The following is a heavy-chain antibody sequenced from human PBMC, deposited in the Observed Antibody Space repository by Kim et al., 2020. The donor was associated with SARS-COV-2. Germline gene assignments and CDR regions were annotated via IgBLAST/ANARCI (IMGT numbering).Heavy chain of an antibody. Sequence: GGSLRLSCAASGFTFDDYAMHWVRQAPGKGLEWVSGISWNSGSIGYADSVKGRFTISRDNAKNSLYLQMNSLRAEDTALYYCAKVADRDDAFDIWGQGT. D-gene: IGHD6-19*01. CDR2: ISWNSGSI. V-gene: IGHV3-9*01. CDR1: GFTFDDYA. CDR3: AKVADRDDAFDI. J-gene: IGHJ3*02.